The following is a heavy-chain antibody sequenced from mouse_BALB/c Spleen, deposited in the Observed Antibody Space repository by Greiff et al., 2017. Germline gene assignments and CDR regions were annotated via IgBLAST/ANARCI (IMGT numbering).Heavy chain of an antibody. J-gene: IGHJ2*01. Sequence: QVQLQQSGAELAKPGASVKMSCKASGYTFTSYWMHWVKQRPGQGLEWIGYINPSTGYTEYNQKFKDKATLTADKSSSTAYMQLSSLTSEDSAVYYCARRRTAYYYGSSIDYWGQGTTLTVSS. CDR3: ARRRTAYYYGSSIDY. CDR1: GYTFTSYW. CDR2: INPSTGYT. V-gene: IGHV1-7*01. D-gene: IGHD1-1*01.